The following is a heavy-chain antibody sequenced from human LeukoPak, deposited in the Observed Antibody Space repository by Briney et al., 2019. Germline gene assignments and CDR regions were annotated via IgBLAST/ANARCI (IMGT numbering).Heavy chain of an antibody. D-gene: IGHD2-21*02. Sequence: GGSLRLSCAASGFTISAYEMHWVRQAPGKGLEWVAVISTDGNIKLYSDPVKGRFTISRDTSKTTLFLQMNSLRAEDTAVYYCAKDLLPGAPDYFDYWGQGTLVTVSS. CDR2: ISTDGNIK. CDR3: AKDLLPGAPDYFDY. CDR1: GFTISAYE. V-gene: IGHV3-30-3*01. J-gene: IGHJ4*02.